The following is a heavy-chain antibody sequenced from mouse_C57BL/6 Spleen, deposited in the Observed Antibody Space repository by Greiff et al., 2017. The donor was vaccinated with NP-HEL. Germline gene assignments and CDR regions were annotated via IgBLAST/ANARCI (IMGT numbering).Heavy chain of an antibody. CDR3: ARQGYYDYDFDY. CDR1: GFTFSSYG. CDR2: ISSGGSYT. Sequence: EVKLMESGGDLVKPGGSLKLSCAASGFTFSSYGMSWVRQTPDKRLEWVATISSGGSYTYYPDSVKGRFTISRDNAKNTLYLQMSSLKSEDTAMYYCARQGYYDYDFDYWGQGTTLTVSS. V-gene: IGHV5-6*01. J-gene: IGHJ2*01. D-gene: IGHD2-4*01.